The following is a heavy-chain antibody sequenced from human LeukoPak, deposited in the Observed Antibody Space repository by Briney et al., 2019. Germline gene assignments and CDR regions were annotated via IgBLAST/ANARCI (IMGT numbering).Heavy chain of an antibody. Sequence: GGSLRPSCAASGFTFNNYAMTWVRQAPGKGLEWVSVVSGSGDNTNYADSVKGRFTISRDNSKNTLFLQMNSLRTEDTAVYFCARWGNDYSQFDSWGQGTLVTVS. V-gene: IGHV3-23*01. CDR3: ARWGNDYSQFDS. CDR1: GFTFNNYA. J-gene: IGHJ4*02. D-gene: IGHD4-11*01. CDR2: VSGSGDNT.